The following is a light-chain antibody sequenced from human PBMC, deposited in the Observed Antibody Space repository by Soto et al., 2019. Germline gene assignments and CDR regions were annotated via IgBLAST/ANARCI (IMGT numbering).Light chain of an antibody. CDR2: GAS. J-gene: IGKJ3*01. V-gene: IGKV3-20*01. CDR1: QSVSSSY. CDR3: QQYGSSLLFT. Sequence: EIVLTQSPGTLSLSPGERATLSCRASQSVSSSYLAWYQQKPGQAPRLLIYGASSRATGIPDRFSGSGSGTDFSLTISRLEPEDFAVYYCQQYGSSLLFTFGPGTKGDLK.